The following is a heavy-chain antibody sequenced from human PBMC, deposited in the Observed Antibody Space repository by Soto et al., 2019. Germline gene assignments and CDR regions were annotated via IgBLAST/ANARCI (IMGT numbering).Heavy chain of an antibody. CDR3: ARGPVVYGDSDSYYFDY. D-gene: IGHD4-17*01. Sequence: GGSLRLSCAASGFTFSSYAMHWVRQAPGKGLEWVAVISYDGSNKYYADSVKGRFTISRDNSKNTLYLQMNSLRAEDTAVYYCARGPVVYGDSDSYYFDYWGQGTLVTVSS. V-gene: IGHV3-30-3*01. CDR1: GFTFSSYA. J-gene: IGHJ4*02. CDR2: ISYDGSNK.